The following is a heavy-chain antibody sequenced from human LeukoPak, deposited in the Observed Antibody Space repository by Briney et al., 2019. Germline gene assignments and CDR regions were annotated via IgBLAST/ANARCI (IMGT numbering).Heavy chain of an antibody. Sequence: GASVKVSCKASGYTFTSNYIHWVRQAPGQGLEWMGRINPNSGDTNSAQNFQGRVTMTRDTSISTAYMELSRLRSDDTAVYYCARDYCSSTSCLFDYWGQGTLVTVSS. CDR3: ARDYCSSTSCLFDY. D-gene: IGHD2-2*01. CDR2: INPNSGDT. V-gene: IGHV1-2*06. CDR1: GYTFTSNY. J-gene: IGHJ4*02.